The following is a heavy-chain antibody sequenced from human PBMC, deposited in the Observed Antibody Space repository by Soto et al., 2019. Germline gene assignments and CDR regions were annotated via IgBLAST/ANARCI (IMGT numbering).Heavy chain of an antibody. J-gene: IGHJ4*02. CDR1: GGSISSSSYY. V-gene: IGHV4-39*01. CDR2: IYYSGST. Sequence: PSETLSLTCTVSGGSISSSSYYWGWIRQPPGKGLEWIGSIYYSGSTYYNPSLKSRVTISVDTSKNQFSLKLSSVTAADTAVYYCARRYGDYFDYWGQGTLVTVS. D-gene: IGHD4-17*01. CDR3: ARRYGDYFDY.